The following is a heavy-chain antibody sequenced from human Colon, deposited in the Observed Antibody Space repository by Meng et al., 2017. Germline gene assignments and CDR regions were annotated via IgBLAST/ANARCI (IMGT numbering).Heavy chain of an antibody. CDR2: ISTNTGTP. D-gene: IGHD2/OR15-2a*01. J-gene: IGHJ5*02. V-gene: IGHV7-4-1*02. Sequence: QVQLVQSGSELKKPGASVKVYCKDSGYTFSTYPINWVRQAHGRGLEWMGWISTNTGTPTYTQGFTGRFVFSLDTSVSTAYLQISSLKAEDTAVYYCARGGNFDPWGRGTLVTVSS. CDR3: ARGGNFDP. CDR1: GYTFSTYP.